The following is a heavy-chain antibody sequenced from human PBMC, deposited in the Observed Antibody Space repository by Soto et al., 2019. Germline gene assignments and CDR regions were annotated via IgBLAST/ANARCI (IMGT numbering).Heavy chain of an antibody. D-gene: IGHD3-10*01. CDR3: AREMVRGVGSDY. CDR2: ISTYNGNT. J-gene: IGHJ4*02. Sequence: ASVKVSCKASGYTFTSYGISWVRQAPGQGLEWMGWISTYNGNTKYAQKLQGRVTMTTDTSTSTAYMELRSLRSDDTAVFDCAREMVRGVGSDYWGQGTLVTVSS. V-gene: IGHV1-18*01. CDR1: GYTFTSYG.